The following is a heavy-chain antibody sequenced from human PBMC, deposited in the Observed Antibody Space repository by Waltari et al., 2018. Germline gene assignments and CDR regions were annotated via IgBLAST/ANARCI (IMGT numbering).Heavy chain of an antibody. Sequence: EVQLLESGGGLVQPGGSLRLSCAASGFTFSSYALSWVRQAPGKGLGWVSAISGSGGSTYYADSVKGRFTISRDNSKNTLYLQMNSLRAEDTAVYYCAKAHQSLPNSYGYGTVADAFDIWGQGTMVTVSS. CDR1: GFTFSSYA. CDR3: AKAHQSLPNSYGYGTVADAFDI. CDR2: ISGSGGST. D-gene: IGHD5-18*01. J-gene: IGHJ3*02. V-gene: IGHV3-23*01.